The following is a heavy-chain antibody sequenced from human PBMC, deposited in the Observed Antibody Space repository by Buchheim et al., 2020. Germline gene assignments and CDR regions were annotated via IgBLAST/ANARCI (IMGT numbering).Heavy chain of an antibody. CDR3: ARDHRIVVPAAISQYYYYGMDV. V-gene: IGHV4-4*02. CDR2: IYHSGST. Sequence: QVQLQESGPGLVKPSGTLSLTCAVPGGSISSSNWWSWVRQPPGKGLEWIGEIYHSGSTNYNPSLKSRVTISVDKSKNQFSLKLSSVTAADTAVYYCARDHRIVVPAAISQYYYYGMDVWGQGTT. CDR1: GGSISSSNW. D-gene: IGHD2-2*02. J-gene: IGHJ6*02.